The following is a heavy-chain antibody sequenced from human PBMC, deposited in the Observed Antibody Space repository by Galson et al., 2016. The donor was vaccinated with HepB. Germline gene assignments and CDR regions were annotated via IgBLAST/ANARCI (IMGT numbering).Heavy chain of an antibody. J-gene: IGHJ5*02. CDR3: AREQLPRHTGLDL. CDR2: INFYGTTT. V-gene: IGHV3-64*01. CDR1: GFSLSSHV. D-gene: IGHD5-18*01. Sequence: SLRLSCAGSGFSLSSHVMHWVRQAPGKGLEFVSGINFYGTTTYFASSVRGRFTISRDNSKDTMYLQMHSLRADDTAVYYCAREQLPRHTGLDLWGRGTLVTVSS.